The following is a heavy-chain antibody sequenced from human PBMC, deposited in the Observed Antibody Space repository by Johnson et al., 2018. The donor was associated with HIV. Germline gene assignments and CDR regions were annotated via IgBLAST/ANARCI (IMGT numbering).Heavy chain of an antibody. D-gene: IGHD4-23*01. CDR1: GFMFDDYA. CDR3: AGGRGWVTVNAVDI. Sequence: VQLVESGGGVERPGESLRLSCVGSGFMFDDYAMSWVRQVPGKGLEWVSGIDWTGANAGYADSVKGRFTIFRDNAKNSLYLQMKSLRAEDTAVYYCAGGRGWVTVNAVDIWGQGTMGTVSS. J-gene: IGHJ3*02. CDR2: IDWTGANA. V-gene: IGHV3-20*04.